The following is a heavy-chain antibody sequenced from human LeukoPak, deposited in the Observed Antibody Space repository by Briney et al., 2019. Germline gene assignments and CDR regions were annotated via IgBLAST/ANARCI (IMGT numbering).Heavy chain of an antibody. Sequence: SVKVSCKASGGTFSSYAISWARQAPGQGLEWMGGIIPIFGTANYAQKYQGRVTITADESTSTAYMELSSLRSEDTAVYYCARDVATMNSYYFDYWGQGTLVTVSS. CDR1: GGTFSSYA. CDR2: IIPIFGTA. CDR3: ARDVATMNSYYFDY. J-gene: IGHJ4*02. V-gene: IGHV1-69*13. D-gene: IGHD5-12*01.